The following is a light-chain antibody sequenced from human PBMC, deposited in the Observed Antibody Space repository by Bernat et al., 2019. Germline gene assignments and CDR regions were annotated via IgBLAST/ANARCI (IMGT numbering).Light chain of an antibody. CDR1: SSDIGSYNC. J-gene: IGLJ1*01. CDR3: SSYTRSATYV. Sequence: QSALTQPASVSGSPGQSITISCIGTSSDIGSYNCVSWYQQHPGKAPNLLIYAVANRPSGVSNRFSASKSGNTASLTISGLQAEDESDYYCSSYTRSATYVFGTGTKVTVL. CDR2: AVA. V-gene: IGLV2-14*03.